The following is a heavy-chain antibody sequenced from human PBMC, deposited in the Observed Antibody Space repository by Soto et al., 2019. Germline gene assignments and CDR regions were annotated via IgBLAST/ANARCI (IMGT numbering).Heavy chain of an antibody. CDR2: ISSSSSYI. Sequence: EVQLVESGGGLVKPGGSLRLSCAASGFTFSSYSMNWVRQAPGKGLEWVSSISSSSSYINYADSVKGRFTISGDNAKNSLYLQMNSLRGEDTAVYYCVREPWEPPARGQGTLVTVSS. V-gene: IGHV3-21*01. D-gene: IGHD1-26*01. CDR3: VREPWEPPA. J-gene: IGHJ4*02. CDR1: GFTFSSYS.